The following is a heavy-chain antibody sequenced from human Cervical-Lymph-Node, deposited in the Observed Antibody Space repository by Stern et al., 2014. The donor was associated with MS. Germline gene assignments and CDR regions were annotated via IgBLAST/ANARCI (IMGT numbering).Heavy chain of an antibody. V-gene: IGHV4-4*02. Sequence: QVQLQESGPGLVKPSGTLSLTCAVSGDSISSTYWWTWVRPSPGKGLEWIGGMYRSGSSDYNPSLKSRVTISLDKSKNQFSLKLTSVTAADTAVYYCARKDAYDAFDIWGQGTMVTVSS. CDR1: GDSISSTYW. CDR3: ARKDAYDAFDI. D-gene: IGHD2-15*01. CDR2: MYRSGSS. J-gene: IGHJ3*02.